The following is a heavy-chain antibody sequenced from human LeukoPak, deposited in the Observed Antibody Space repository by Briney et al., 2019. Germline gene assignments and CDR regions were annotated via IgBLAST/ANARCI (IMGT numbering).Heavy chain of an antibody. Sequence: PGGSLRLSCAASGFTFSGSGMHWVRQAPGKGLEWVAVILYNGSNKYYADSVKGRFTISRDNSKNTLYLQMNSLRVEDTAVYYCARAGGYCSGGSCYRGYSWFDPWGQGTLVTVSS. D-gene: IGHD2-15*01. V-gene: IGHV3-33*01. J-gene: IGHJ5*02. CDR2: ILYNGSNK. CDR1: GFTFSGSG. CDR3: ARAGGYCSGGSCYRGYSWFDP.